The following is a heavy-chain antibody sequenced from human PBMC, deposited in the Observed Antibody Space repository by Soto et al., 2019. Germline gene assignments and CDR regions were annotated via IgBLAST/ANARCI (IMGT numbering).Heavy chain of an antibody. CDR1: GFTFSSYS. V-gene: IGHV3-48*01. CDR3: ARDYDFWSGYYRYGYFDY. Sequence: PGGSPRLSCAASGFTFSSYSMNWVRQAPGKGLEWVSYISSSSSTIYYADSVKGRFTISRDNAKNSLYLQMNSLRAEDTAVYYCARDYDFWSGYYRYGYFDYWGQGTLVTVSS. J-gene: IGHJ4*02. CDR2: ISSSSSTI. D-gene: IGHD3-3*01.